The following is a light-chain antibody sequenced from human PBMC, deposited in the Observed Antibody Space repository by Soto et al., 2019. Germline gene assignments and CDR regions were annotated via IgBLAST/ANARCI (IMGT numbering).Light chain of an antibody. CDR1: SSDVGAYNY. CDR3: CSYAGSSTYV. J-gene: IGLJ1*01. V-gene: IGLV2-23*02. CDR2: DVS. Sequence: QSALTQPASVSGSPGQPITISCTGTSSDVGAYNYVSWYQQHPGKAPKLMIYDVSKRPSGVSNRFSGSKSGNTASLTISGLQAEDEADYYCCSYAGSSTYVFGTGTKVTVL.